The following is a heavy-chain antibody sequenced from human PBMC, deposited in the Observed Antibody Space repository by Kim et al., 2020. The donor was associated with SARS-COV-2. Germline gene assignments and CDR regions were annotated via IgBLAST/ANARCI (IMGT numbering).Heavy chain of an antibody. V-gene: IGHV5-51*01. CDR3: ARLGYYYGSGSYYRGAFDY. CDR2: IYPGDSDT. J-gene: IGHJ4*02. CDR1: GYSFTSYW. Sequence: GESLKISCKGSGYSFTSYWIGWVRQMPGNGLEWMGIIYPGDSDTRYSPSFQGQVTISADKSISTAYLQWSSLKASDTAMYYCARLGYYYGSGSYYRGAFDYWGQGTLVTVSS. D-gene: IGHD3-10*01.